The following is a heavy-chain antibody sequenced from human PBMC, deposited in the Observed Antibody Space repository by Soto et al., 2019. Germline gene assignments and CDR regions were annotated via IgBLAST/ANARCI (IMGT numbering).Heavy chain of an antibody. CDR2: ISAYNGNT. CDR1: GYTFTSYG. D-gene: IGHD4-4*01. J-gene: IGHJ6*02. V-gene: IGHV1-18*01. Sequence: ASVKVSCKASGYTFTSYGISWVRQAPGQGLEWMGWISAYNGNTNYAQKLQGRVTMTTDTSTSTAYMELRSLRSDDTAVYYCARTRKITYSNRGDYGMDVWGQGTTVTASS. CDR3: ARTRKITYSNRGDYGMDV.